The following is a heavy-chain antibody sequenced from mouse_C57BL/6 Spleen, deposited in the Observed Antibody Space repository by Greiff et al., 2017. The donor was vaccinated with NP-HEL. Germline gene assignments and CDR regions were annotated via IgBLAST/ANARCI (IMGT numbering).Heavy chain of an antibody. CDR1: GFTFSSYA. Sequence: EVQVVESGGGLVKPGGSLKLSCAASGFTFSSYAMSWVRQTPEKRLEWVATISDGGSYTYYPDNVKGRFTISRDNAKNNLYLQMSHLKSEDTAMYYCARDRGVGWFAYWGQGTLVTVSA. J-gene: IGHJ3*01. D-gene: IGHD1-1*02. V-gene: IGHV5-4*01. CDR3: ARDRGVGWFAY. CDR2: ISDGGSYT.